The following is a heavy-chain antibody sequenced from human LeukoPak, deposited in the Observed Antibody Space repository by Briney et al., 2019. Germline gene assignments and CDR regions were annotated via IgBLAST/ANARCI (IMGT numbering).Heavy chain of an antibody. V-gene: IGHV4-59*08. CDR2: IYYSGST. CDR3: ARIRRPHWYLDL. D-gene: IGHD3-3*01. J-gene: IGHJ2*01. Sequence: SETLSLTCTVSGGSITSDYWTWIRQPPGKGLELVGFIYYSGSTKYNPSLKSRVTISAATSKTQFSLRLSYATAAVTAVYYCARIRRPHWYLDLWGRGTLVTVSS. CDR1: GGSITSDY.